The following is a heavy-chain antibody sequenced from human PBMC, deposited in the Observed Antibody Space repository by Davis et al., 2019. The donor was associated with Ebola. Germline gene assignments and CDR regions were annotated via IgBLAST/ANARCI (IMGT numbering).Heavy chain of an antibody. J-gene: IGHJ4*02. Sequence: AASVKVSCKASGYSFTAYYIHWVRQAPGQGLEWMGRINPYSGATNYARKFQGRVTMTRDTSISTAYMELSRLKSDDTAVYYCARLYFGEVGFDYWGQGALVTVSS. V-gene: IGHV1-2*06. CDR3: ARLYFGEVGFDY. CDR2: INPYSGAT. CDR1: GYSFTAYY. D-gene: IGHD3-10*01.